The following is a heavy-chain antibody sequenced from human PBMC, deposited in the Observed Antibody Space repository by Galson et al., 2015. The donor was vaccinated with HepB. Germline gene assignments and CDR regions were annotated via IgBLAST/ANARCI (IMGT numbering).Heavy chain of an antibody. D-gene: IGHD2-15*01. CDR3: ARGTRHEGGCSGGSCYLAY. CDR2: INPNSGGT. V-gene: IGHV1-2*04. J-gene: IGHJ4*02. Sequence: SVKVSCKASGYTFTGYYMHWVRQAPGQGLEWMGWINPNSGGTNYAQKFQGWVTMTRDTSISTAYMELGRLRSDDTAVYYCARGTRHEGGCSGGSCYLAYWGQGTLVTVSS. CDR1: GYTFTGYY.